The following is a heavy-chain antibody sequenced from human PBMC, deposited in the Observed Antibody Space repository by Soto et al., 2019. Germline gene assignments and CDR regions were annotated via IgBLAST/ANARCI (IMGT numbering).Heavy chain of an antibody. Sequence: QVQLVESGGGFVKPGGSLRLSCAASGFPFSDYYMSWIRQAPGKGLEWVSYISSSSSYTNYADSVKGRFTISRDNAKNSLYLQMNSLRAEDTAVYYCAEGGYSSEFDFWGQGTMVTVSS. V-gene: IGHV3-11*05. CDR1: GFPFSDYY. J-gene: IGHJ3*01. CDR2: ISSSSSYT. CDR3: AEGGYSSEFDF. D-gene: IGHD6-25*01.